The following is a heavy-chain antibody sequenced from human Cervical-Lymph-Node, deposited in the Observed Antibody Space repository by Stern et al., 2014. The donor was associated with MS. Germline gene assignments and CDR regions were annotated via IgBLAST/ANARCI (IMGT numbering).Heavy chain of an antibody. CDR1: GGTFNRHA. Sequence: VQLVESGAEVKKPGSSVKVSCKASGGTFNRHAFSWVRQAPGQGLEWMGGIIPISGKTHYAQKFQDRVKLIADESTTSAFMELSSLRSEDAAVYYCASSYTGWDSPYHFYGMDVWGQGTAVTVSS. CDR3: ASSYTGWDSPYHFYGMDV. D-gene: IGHD6-19*01. CDR2: IIPISGKT. J-gene: IGHJ6*02. V-gene: IGHV1-69*01.